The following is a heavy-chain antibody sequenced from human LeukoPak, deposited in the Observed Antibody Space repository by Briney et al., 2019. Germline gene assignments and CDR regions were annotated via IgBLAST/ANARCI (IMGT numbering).Heavy chain of an antibody. V-gene: IGHV3-11*03. CDR3: ARCQYNSSPDF. CDR1: GFTFSDYY. CDR2: ISSRSDYT. Sequence: GGSLRLSCAASGFTFSDYYNSWIRQAPGKGLEWVSYISSRSDYTNYADSVKGRFTIFRDNAKNSLYSKMDRMTAVGRAVYCCARCQYNSSPDFWGQGTLVTVSS. D-gene: IGHD6-19*01. J-gene: IGHJ4*02.